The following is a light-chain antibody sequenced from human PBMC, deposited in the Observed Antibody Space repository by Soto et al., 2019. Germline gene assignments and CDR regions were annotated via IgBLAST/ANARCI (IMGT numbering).Light chain of an antibody. J-gene: IGKJ1*01. CDR2: AAS. CDR3: QQSYSTPLK. V-gene: IGKV1-39*01. CDR1: ETISHY. Sequence: IHMAQSPSSLSASVGDRVTISCRASETISHYLNWYQQKPGKAPKLLIYAASSLQSGVPSRFSGSGSGTDFTLTISSLQPEDFATYYCQQSYSTPLKFGQGTKVDIK.